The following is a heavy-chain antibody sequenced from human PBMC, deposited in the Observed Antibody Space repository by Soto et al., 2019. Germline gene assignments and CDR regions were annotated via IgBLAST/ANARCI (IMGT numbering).Heavy chain of an antibody. D-gene: IGHD6-19*01. J-gene: IGHJ4*02. CDR3: ARVGAVAVAGSFDY. V-gene: IGHV1-18*04. Sequence: ASVKVSCKASGYTFTSYYMHGVRQAPGQGLEWMGWISAYNGNTNYAQKLQGRVTMTTDTSTSTAYMELRSLRSDDTAVYYCARVGAVAVAGSFDYWGQGTLVTVSS. CDR1: GYTFTSYY. CDR2: ISAYNGNT.